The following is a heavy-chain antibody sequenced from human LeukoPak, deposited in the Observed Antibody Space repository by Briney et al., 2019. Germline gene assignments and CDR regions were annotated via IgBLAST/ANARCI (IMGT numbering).Heavy chain of an antibody. Sequence: PSETLSLTCTVSGGSISSSSYYWGWIRQPPGKGLEWIGSIYYSGSTYYNPSLKSRVTISVDTSKNQFSLKLSSVTAADTAVYYCARAGVAGHYYYYMDVWGKGTTVTVSS. V-gene: IGHV4-39*07. CDR1: GGSISSSSYY. CDR3: ARAGVAGHYYYYMDV. CDR2: IYYSGST. J-gene: IGHJ6*03. D-gene: IGHD6-19*01.